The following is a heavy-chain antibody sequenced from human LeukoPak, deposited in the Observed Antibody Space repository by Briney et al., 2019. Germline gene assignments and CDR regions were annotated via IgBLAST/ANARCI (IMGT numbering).Heavy chain of an antibody. D-gene: IGHD5-12*01. CDR2: MYYSGST. V-gene: IGHV4-59*01. CDR3: ARGVAGYGPYDY. CDR1: GVSISSYY. J-gene: IGHJ4*02. Sequence: PSETLSLTCTVSGVSISSYYWNWIRQPAGKGLEWIGYMYYSGSTNYNPSLKSRVTISLDTPKNQFSLGLNSVTAADTAVYYCARGVAGYGPYDYWGQGTLVTVSS.